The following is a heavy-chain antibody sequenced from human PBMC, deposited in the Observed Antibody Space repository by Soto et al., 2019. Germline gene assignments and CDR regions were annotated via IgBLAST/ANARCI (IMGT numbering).Heavy chain of an antibody. J-gene: IGHJ6*02. CDR2: INAGNGNT. CDR1: GYTFTSYA. V-gene: IGHV1-3*01. CDR3: ARGLCPSGSLPDPYYCYGMDV. Sequence: QVQLVQSGAEVKKPGASVKVSCKASGYTFTSYAMHWVRQAPGQRLEWMGWINAGNGNTKYSQKFQGRVTITRDTAASTAYMEQKSLRSEDTLVDYCARGLCPSGSLPDPYYCYGMDVWGQGTTVTVSS. D-gene: IGHD6-13*01.